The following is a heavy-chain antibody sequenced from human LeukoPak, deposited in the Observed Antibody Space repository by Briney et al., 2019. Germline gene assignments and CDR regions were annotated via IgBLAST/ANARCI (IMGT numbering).Heavy chain of an antibody. CDR3: ARYGSGSYRQFDY. D-gene: IGHD3-10*01. CDR2: IYYTGST. Sequence: SETLSLTCTVYGGSFSGYCWSWIRQPPGKGLEWIGLIYYTGSTNYNPSLKSRVTISLDTSKNQFSLKLSSVTAADTAVYYCARYGSGSYRQFDYWGQGTLVTVSS. J-gene: IGHJ4*02. V-gene: IGHV4-59*01. CDR1: GGSFSGYC.